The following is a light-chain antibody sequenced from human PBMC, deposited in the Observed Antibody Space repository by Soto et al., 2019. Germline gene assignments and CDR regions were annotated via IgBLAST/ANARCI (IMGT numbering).Light chain of an antibody. V-gene: IGLV1-40*01. Sequence: QSVLTQPPSVSGAPGQRVTISCTGSSSNIAAGYDVRWYQQLPETAPKLLIYGNSNRPSGVPDRFSGAKAGTSASLAITGLQAEDEADYYCQSFDSSLSVLFGGGTKRTVL. J-gene: IGLJ2*01. CDR2: GNS. CDR1: SSNIAAGYD. CDR3: QSFDSSLSVL.